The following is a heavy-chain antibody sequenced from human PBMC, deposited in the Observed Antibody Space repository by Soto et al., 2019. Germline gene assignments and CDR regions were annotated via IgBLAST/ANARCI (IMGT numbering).Heavy chain of an antibody. V-gene: IGHV2-70*04. D-gene: IGHD3-16*02. Sequence: SGPTLVNPTQTLTLTCTFSGFSLSTSALRVAWIRQPPGKALEWLARIDWDNDKFYSTSLKTRLTISKDTPKNQVVLTMTNMDPVDTATYYCARMSLQGFFDYWGPGTPVTVSS. CDR2: IDWDNDK. CDR1: GFSLSTSALR. J-gene: IGHJ4*02. CDR3: ARMSLQGFFDY.